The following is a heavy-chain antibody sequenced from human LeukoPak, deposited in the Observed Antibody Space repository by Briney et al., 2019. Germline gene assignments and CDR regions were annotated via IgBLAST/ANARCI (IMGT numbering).Heavy chain of an antibody. CDR3: AKKEYCCSTSCSGLGYYYYMDV. CDR2: ISGSGGST. D-gene: IGHD2-2*01. Sequence: GGSLRLSCAASGFTFSSYAMSWVRQAPGKGLEWVSAISGSGGSTYYADSVKGRFTISRDNSKNTLYLQMNSLRAEDTAVYYCAKKEYCCSTSCSGLGYYYYMDVWGKGTTVTVSS. V-gene: IGHV3-23*01. J-gene: IGHJ6*03. CDR1: GFTFSSYA.